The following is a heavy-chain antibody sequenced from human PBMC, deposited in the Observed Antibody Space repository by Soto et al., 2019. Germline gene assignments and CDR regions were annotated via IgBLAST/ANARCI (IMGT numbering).Heavy chain of an antibody. D-gene: IGHD2-15*01. J-gene: IGHJ6*01. V-gene: IGHV3-11*01. CDR3: ARGHSFMDV. Sequence: QVQLVESGGGLVKPGGSLRLSCAASGFTFSESYMSWIRQAPGRGLEFISYISSAAVTIYHADSVKGRFTISRDNAKNSLYLELNSLRAVYTAVCYCARGHSFMDVWGQGTTVIVSS. CDR1: GFTFSESY. CDR2: ISSAAVTI.